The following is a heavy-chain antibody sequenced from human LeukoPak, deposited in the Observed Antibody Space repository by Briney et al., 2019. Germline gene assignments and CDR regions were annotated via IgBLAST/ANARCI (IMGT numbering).Heavy chain of an antibody. V-gene: IGHV3-33*01. CDR2: IWYDGSNK. CDR3: ARSLYDSSGYPLDY. J-gene: IGHJ4*02. Sequence: GRSLRLSCAASGFTFSSYGMPWVRQAPGKGLEWVAIIWYDGSNKNYADSVKGRVTISRDNSKNTLYLQMNSLRAEDTAVYYCARSLYDSSGYPLDYWGQGTLVTVSS. CDR1: GFTFSSYG. D-gene: IGHD3-22*01.